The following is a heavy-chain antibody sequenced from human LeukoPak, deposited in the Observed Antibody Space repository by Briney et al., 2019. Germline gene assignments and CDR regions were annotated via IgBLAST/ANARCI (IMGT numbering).Heavy chain of an antibody. V-gene: IGHV1-69*05. J-gene: IGHJ4*02. CDR3: ARADMIVVVFDY. CDR1: GGTFSSYA. Sequence: SVKVSCKASGGTFSSYAISWVRQAPGQGLEWMGGIIPIFSTANYAQKFQGRVTITTDESTSTAYMELSRLRSDDTAVYYCARADMIVVVFDYWGQGTLVTVSS. CDR2: IIPIFSTA. D-gene: IGHD3-22*01.